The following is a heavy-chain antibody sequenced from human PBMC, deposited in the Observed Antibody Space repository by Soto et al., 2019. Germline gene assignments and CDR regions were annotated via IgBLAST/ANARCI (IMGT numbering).Heavy chain of an antibody. CDR1: GSTFSGYY. CDR2: INPNSGGT. Sequence: APVKVSCKASGSTFSGYYMHWVRQAPGQGLEWMGWINPNSGGTKYGQKFQGWVTLTRDTSISTAYMELSRLRSDDTAVYYCARSQAGCSGSYYSGWHWFDSWGHGTLVTVPS. V-gene: IGHV1-2*04. J-gene: IGHJ5*01. D-gene: IGHD3-10*02. CDR3: ARSQAGCSGSYYSGWHWFDS.